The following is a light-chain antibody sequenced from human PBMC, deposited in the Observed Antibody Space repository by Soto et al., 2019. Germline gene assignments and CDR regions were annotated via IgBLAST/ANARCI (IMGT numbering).Light chain of an antibody. CDR2: RAS. V-gene: IGKV1-39*01. Sequence: DIQMTQSPSSLSASVGDSVNITCRASQSIRVSLNWYQQKPGKAPKLLIFRASTLESGVPPRFSGGGSGTDFTLTIYGLQPEDFATYYCQQSYSHLITFGQGTRLEIE. J-gene: IGKJ5*01. CDR3: QQSYSHLIT. CDR1: QSIRVS.